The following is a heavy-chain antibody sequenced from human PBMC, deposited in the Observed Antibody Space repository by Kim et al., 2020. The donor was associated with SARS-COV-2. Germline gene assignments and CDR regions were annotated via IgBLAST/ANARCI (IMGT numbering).Heavy chain of an antibody. D-gene: IGHD5-12*01. J-gene: IGHJ4*02. CDR1: GFILSDYY. V-gene: IGHV3-11*01. CDR3: ARFNEWLRFSFGY. CDR2: ITSRGSTI. Sequence: GGSLRLSCEASGFILSDYYMSWIRQSPGKGLEWVSYITSRGSTIYYADSVKGRFTISRDNAKNSLYLQMNSLRAEDTAVYYCARFNEWLRFSFGYWGQG.